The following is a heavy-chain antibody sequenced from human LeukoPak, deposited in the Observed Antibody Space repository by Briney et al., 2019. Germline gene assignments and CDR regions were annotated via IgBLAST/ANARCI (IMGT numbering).Heavy chain of an antibody. Sequence: PGGSLRLSCAASGFTFSSYAMSWVCQAPGKGLEWVSAISDRGSSTYYADSVKGRFTISRDNSKNTLYLQMNSLRAEDTALYYCAKHRGQYFDYWGQGTLVTVSS. CDR1: GFTFSSYA. D-gene: IGHD5-12*01. V-gene: IGHV3-23*01. CDR2: ISDRGSST. J-gene: IGHJ4*02. CDR3: AKHRGQYFDY.